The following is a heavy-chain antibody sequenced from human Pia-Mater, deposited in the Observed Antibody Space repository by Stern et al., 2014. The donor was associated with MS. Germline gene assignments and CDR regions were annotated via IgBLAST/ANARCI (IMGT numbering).Heavy chain of an antibody. CDR1: GVSIGSGGYY. CDR3: ARVPLVTTTFDS. Sequence: QVQLQQSGPGLVKPSQTLSLTCTVSGVSIGSGGYYWSWVRQQPGKGLERIGNIYSSGSTYYTPSLKSRVTISIDMSENQFSLNLTSVTAADTAVYFCARVPLVTTTFDSWGQGTLVTVSS. V-gene: IGHV4-31*03. J-gene: IGHJ4*02. CDR2: IYSSGST. D-gene: IGHD5-12*01.